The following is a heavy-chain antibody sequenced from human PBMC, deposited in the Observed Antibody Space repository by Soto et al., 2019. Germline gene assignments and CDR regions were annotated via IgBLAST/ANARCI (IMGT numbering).Heavy chain of an antibody. V-gene: IGHV3-74*01. Sequence: GGSLRLSCAASGFTFSTYWMHWIRQVPGKGLEWVSRINSDASHTYYADSVKGRFTISRDNSKSTLYLQMNSLRAEDTAVYYCAKDHEAGATYFDYWGQGTLVTVSS. CDR2: INSDASHT. CDR3: AKDHEAGATYFDY. D-gene: IGHD1-26*01. J-gene: IGHJ4*02. CDR1: GFTFSTYW.